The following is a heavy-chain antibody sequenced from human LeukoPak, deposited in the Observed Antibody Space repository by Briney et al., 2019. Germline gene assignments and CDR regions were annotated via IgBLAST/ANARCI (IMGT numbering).Heavy chain of an antibody. D-gene: IGHD6-25*01. CDR1: GFTFSSYT. V-gene: IGHV3-21*01. CDR3: ARRSAAKDAFDI. CDR2: ITSNTRYI. Sequence: GGSLRLSCAASGFTFSSYTMNWVRQAPGKGLEWVSSITSNTRYIFYADSVKGRFTISRDNAKKSLYLQMNSLRAEDTAVYYCARRSAAKDAFDIWGQGTMVTVSS. J-gene: IGHJ3*02.